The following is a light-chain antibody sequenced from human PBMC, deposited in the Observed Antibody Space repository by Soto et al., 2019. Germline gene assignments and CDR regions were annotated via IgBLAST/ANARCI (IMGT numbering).Light chain of an antibody. J-gene: IGKJ2*01. CDR2: VAS. CDR3: QQYNSYSRP. Sequence: IQLTQFLSTLSASVGERVTITSRASESIIGWLAWFQQIPGKAPKLLIYVASVLVSGVPSRFSGSGSGTEFALTSRSLQPDDFATYYCQQYNSYSRPFGQGTKLEI. V-gene: IGKV1-5*01. CDR1: ESIIGW.